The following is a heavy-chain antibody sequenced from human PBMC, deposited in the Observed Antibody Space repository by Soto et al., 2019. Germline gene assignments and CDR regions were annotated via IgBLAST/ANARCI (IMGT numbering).Heavy chain of an antibody. CDR1: GGSFSAYY. V-gene: IGHV4-34*01. Sequence: PSETLSLTCAVYGGSFSAYYWSWVRQPPGKGLEWIGEIIHSESTKYNPSLKSRVTISVDTSKNQFSLKLSSVTAADTAVYYCARGRRLDFWSGYSFYYYYGMDVWGQGTTVTVSS. CDR3: ARGRRLDFWSGYSFYYYYGMDV. CDR2: IIHSEST. J-gene: IGHJ6*02. D-gene: IGHD3-3*01.